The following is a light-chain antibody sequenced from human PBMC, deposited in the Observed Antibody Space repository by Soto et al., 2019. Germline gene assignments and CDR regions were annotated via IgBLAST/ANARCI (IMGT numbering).Light chain of an antibody. V-gene: IGKV1-39*01. CDR1: HTISTY. CDR2: AAS. J-gene: IGKJ1*01. Sequence: DTQMTQSPSSRSASVGDRVTVTCRASHTISTYLNWYQQKPGKAPNLLIYAASNLQSGVPSRFSGSGSGTDFTLTISSLQPEDFATYYCQQSYSGTFGQGTKVEIK. CDR3: QQSYSGT.